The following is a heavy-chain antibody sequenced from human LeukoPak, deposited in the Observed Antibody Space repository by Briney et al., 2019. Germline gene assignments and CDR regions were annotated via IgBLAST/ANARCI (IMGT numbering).Heavy chain of an antibody. CDR2: ISRRSTYI. CDR3: AHLPSSGTGIVDY. CDR1: AFTFSSYT. Sequence: GGSLRLSCAASAFTFSSYTMNWVRQAPGKGLEWVSSISRRSTYIYYADSVKGRFTISRDNAKNSLYLQMNSLRAEDTAVYYCAHLPSSGTGIVDYWGQGTLVTVSS. V-gene: IGHV3-21*01. J-gene: IGHJ4*02. D-gene: IGHD3-10*01.